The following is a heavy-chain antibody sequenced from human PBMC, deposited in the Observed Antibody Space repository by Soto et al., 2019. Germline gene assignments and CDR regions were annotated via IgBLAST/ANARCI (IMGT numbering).Heavy chain of an antibody. CDR2: INGGSGNT. CDR1: GYTFTSYA. V-gene: IGHV1-3*01. J-gene: IGHJ4*02. CDR3: ARVPPWGNSAGDYYIQHYDS. Sequence: ASVKVSCKSSGYTFTSYAIHWLRQAPGQRPQWMGWINGGSGNTKYSQDFQGRVTFTRDTFATTAYLELSSLRSEDTAVYYCARVPPWGNSAGDYYIQHYDSWGQGTPVTVSS. D-gene: IGHD3-10*01.